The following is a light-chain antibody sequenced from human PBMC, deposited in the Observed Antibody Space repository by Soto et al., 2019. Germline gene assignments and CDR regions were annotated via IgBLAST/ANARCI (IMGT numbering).Light chain of an antibody. CDR1: QSISNY. CDR2: AAS. CDR3: QQSYHTLPLT. J-gene: IGKJ4*02. V-gene: IGKV1-39*01. Sequence: ETQMTQSPSSLSASVGDRVTITCRSSQSISNYVNWYQQRPGKAPKLLIYAASTLHSGVPSRFSGSGSGRDFTLTISSLHPEDFATYYCQQSYHTLPLTFGGGTKVDIK.